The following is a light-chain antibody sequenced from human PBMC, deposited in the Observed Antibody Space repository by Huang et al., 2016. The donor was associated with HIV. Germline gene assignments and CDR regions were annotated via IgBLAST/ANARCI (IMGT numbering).Light chain of an antibody. CDR2: WAS. CDR3: QQYYTTPRT. Sequence: DTVMTQSPDSLAVSLGERATINCKSSQSLLFSSDNKNYLAWYQQKPRPPPKLLIYWASTRESGVPDRFSGSGSGTDFTLTISNLQAEDVAVYYCQQYYTTPRTFGQGTKVEVK. V-gene: IGKV4-1*01. J-gene: IGKJ1*01. CDR1: QSLLFSSDNKNY.